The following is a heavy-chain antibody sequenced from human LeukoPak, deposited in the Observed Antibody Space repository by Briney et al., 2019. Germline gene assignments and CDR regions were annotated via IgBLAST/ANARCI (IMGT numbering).Heavy chain of an antibody. CDR1: GFTFSDYY. V-gene: IGHV3-11*01. J-gene: IGHJ4*02. D-gene: IGHD3-10*01. Sequence: GGSLRLSCAASGFTFSDYYMSWIRQAPGKGLEWVSYISSSGSTIYYADSVKGRFTISRDNAKNSLYLQMNSLRAEDTAVYYCAKDGLEGLLWFGELYYFDYWGQGTLVTVSS. CDR2: ISSSGSTI. CDR3: AKDGLEGLLWFGELYYFDY.